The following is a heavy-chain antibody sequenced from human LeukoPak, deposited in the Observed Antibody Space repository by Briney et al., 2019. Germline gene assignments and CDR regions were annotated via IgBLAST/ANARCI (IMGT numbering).Heavy chain of an antibody. CDR3: AGRHCSGGGCYFAGADPFDY. V-gene: IGHV3-53*01. CDR2: IYSGGNI. CDR1: GFTISSTY. D-gene: IGHD2-15*01. J-gene: IGHJ4*02. Sequence: GGSLRLSCAASGFTISSTYMSWVRQAPGKGLEWVSVIYSGGNIYYIESVKGRFTISRDTSKNTLYLQMNSLRAEDTAVYFCAGRHCSGGGCYFAGADPFDYWGQGTLVTVSS.